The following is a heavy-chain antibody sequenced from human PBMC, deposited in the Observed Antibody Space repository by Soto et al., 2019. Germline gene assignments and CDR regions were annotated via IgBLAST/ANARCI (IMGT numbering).Heavy chain of an antibody. D-gene: IGHD4-17*01. V-gene: IGHV3-64D*08. J-gene: IGHJ6*03. CDR3: TKGRHYGDYGIYMDV. Sequence: EVQLVESGGKWVQPGGSLRLSCSASGFTFSSYPLHWVRQALGKGLEYVSTISRDGRNTYFADYVKGRFTISRDNSENSLYLPMRSLRVEDTAVYYCTKGRHYGDYGIYMDVWGKGTTVTVSS. CDR1: GFTFSSYP. CDR2: ISRDGRNT.